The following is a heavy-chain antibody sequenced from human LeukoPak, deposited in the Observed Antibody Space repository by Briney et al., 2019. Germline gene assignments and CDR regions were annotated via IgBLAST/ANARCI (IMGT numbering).Heavy chain of an antibody. CDR3: AKAGYSSSWPIDY. D-gene: IGHD6-13*01. CDR1: GFTFTSDG. Sequence: GGSLRLSCAASGFTFTSDGMSWVRQAPGKGLEWVSALSGSGSTTYYADSVKGRFTISRDNSKNTLFLEMNSLRVEDTAVYYCAKAGYSSSWPIDYWGQGTQVTVSS. J-gene: IGHJ4*02. CDR2: LSGSGSTT. V-gene: IGHV3-23*01.